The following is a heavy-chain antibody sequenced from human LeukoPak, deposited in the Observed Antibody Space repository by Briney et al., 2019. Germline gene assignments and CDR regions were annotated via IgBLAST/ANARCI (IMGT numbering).Heavy chain of an antibody. Sequence: GGSLRLSCAASGFSFSSYAMSWVRQAPGKGLEWVSTISGSGSSTYYADSVEGRFTISRDNSKNTVYLQMNSLRAEDTAIYYRAKIRTNSGTSGGDYWGQGSLVTVS. CDR3: AKIRTNSGTSGGDY. V-gene: IGHV3-23*01. J-gene: IGHJ4*02. CDR1: GFSFSSYA. CDR2: ISGSGSST. D-gene: IGHD4-23*01.